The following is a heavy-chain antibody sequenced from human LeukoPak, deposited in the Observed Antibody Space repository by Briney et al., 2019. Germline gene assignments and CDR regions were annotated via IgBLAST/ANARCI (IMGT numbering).Heavy chain of an antibody. J-gene: IGHJ4*02. CDR2: IGGSRGST. CDR1: GFNFSSCA. V-gene: IGHV3-23*01. CDR3: AKDRGRTWYEAVDY. D-gene: IGHD6-13*01. Sequence: PGGSLRLSCAASGFNFSSCAMTWVRQAPGKGLEWISLIGGSRGSTYYADSVKGRFTISRDNSKSTLYLQMNSLRAEDAAVYYCAKDRGRTWYEAVDYWSQGALVTVSS.